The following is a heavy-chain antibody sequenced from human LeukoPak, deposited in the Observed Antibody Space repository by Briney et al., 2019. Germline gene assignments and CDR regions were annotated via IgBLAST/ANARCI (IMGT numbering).Heavy chain of an antibody. CDR2: ISYDGSNK. V-gene: IGHV3-30*18. CDR1: GFTFSSYG. J-gene: IGHJ4*02. CDR3: AKMEVVTPNFDY. D-gene: IGHD4-23*01. Sequence: GGSLRLSCAASGFTFSSYGMHWVRQAPGKGLEWVAVISYDGSNKHYAGSLKGRFTISRDNSKNTLYLQMNSLRAEDTAVYYCAKMEVVTPNFDYWGQGTLVTVSS.